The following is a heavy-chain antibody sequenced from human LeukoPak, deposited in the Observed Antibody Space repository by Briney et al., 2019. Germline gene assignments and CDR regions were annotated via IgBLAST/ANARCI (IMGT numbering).Heavy chain of an antibody. Sequence: GGSLRLSCAASGFTFSSYAMSWVRQAPGKGLEWVSVIYSGGSTYYADSVKGRFTISRDNSKNTLYVQMNSLRAEDTAVYYCARAERGYYDSSGCHYYFDYWGQGTLVTVSS. CDR2: IYSGGST. J-gene: IGHJ4*02. V-gene: IGHV3-53*01. CDR1: GFTFSSYA. D-gene: IGHD3-22*01. CDR3: ARAERGYYDSSGCHYYFDY.